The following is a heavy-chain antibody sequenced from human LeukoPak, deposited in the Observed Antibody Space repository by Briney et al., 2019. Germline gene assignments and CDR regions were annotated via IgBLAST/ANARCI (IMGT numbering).Heavy chain of an antibody. Sequence: PGGSLRLSCAASGFTLSTYGMHWVRQAPGKGLEWVAFIRYDGSNKYYADSVKGRFTISRDNSKNTLYLQMSSLRAEDTAIYYCAKNGDRGAYCTGGTCYPYFYYYMDVWGKGTTVTI. CDR2: IRYDGSNK. J-gene: IGHJ6*03. CDR1: GFTLSTYG. V-gene: IGHV3-30*02. CDR3: AKNGDRGAYCTGGTCYPYFYYYMDV. D-gene: IGHD2-15*01.